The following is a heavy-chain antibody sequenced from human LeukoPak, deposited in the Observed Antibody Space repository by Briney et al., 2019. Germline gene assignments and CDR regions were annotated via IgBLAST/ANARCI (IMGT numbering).Heavy chain of an antibody. CDR3: AGYYYDSSGYDY. Sequence: PGGSLRLSCAASGFTFSSYGMSWVRQAPGKGLEWVSAISGSGGSTHYADSVKGRFTISRDNSKSTLYLQMNSLRAEDTAVYYCAGYYYDSSGYDYWGQGTLVTVSS. V-gene: IGHV3-23*01. CDR2: ISGSGGST. D-gene: IGHD3-22*01. CDR1: GFTFSSYG. J-gene: IGHJ4*02.